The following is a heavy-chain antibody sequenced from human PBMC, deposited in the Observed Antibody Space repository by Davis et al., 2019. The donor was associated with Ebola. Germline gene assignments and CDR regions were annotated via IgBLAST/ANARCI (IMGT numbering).Heavy chain of an antibody. CDR1: GITFRNLW. V-gene: IGHV3-33*08. CDR2: IWYDESHK. D-gene: IGHD2-15*01. Sequence: GESLKISCEASGITFRNLWMSWVRQAPGKGLEWVAVIWYDESHKFYADSVKGRFTISRDSSENTVYLQMNSLRVEDTAVYYCARDPSSRCSGSTCPDPFDYWGQGTLVTVSS. J-gene: IGHJ4*02. CDR3: ARDPSSRCSGSTCPDPFDY.